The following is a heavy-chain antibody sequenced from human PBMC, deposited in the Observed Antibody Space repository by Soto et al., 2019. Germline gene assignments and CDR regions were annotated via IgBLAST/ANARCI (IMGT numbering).Heavy chain of an antibody. CDR1: GYTFTSYX. CDR3: ARVTNQLDPINWFDP. D-gene: IGHD2-2*01. Sequence: QVQLVQSGAEVKKPGASVKVSCKASGYTFTSYXXXXXRQAPGQGLEWMGIINPSGXXTSYAQKFQGRVTMTRDTSTSTXXXXLXXLRSEDTAVYYRARVTNQLDPINWFDPWGQGTLVTVSS. V-gene: IGHV1-46*03. J-gene: IGHJ5*02. CDR2: INPSGXXT.